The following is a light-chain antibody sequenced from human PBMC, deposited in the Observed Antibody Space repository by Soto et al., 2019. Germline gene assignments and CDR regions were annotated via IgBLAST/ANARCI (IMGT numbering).Light chain of an antibody. V-gene: IGLV2-14*01. Sequence: QSALTQPASVSGSPGQSISISCTGTSSDVGGYNYVSWYQQYPGKAPKLMIYEVSYRPSGVSNRFSGSKSGNTASLTISGLLAEDEADYYCSSYTSSSTWVFGGGTKLTVL. CDR2: EVS. CDR3: SSYTSSSTWV. J-gene: IGLJ3*02. CDR1: SSDVGGYNY.